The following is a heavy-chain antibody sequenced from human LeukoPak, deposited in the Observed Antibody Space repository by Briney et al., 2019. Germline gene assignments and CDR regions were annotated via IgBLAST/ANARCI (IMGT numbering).Heavy chain of an antibody. CDR1: GFTFSSYA. CDR2: ISGNGGST. J-gene: IGHJ6*02. Sequence: PGGSLRLSCAASGFTFSSYAMSWVRQAPGKGLEWVSSISGNGGSTKYADSVKGRFTISRDNSKNTLYPQMNSLRAEDTAVYYCAKGLTVTMWGQGMDVWGQGTTVTVSS. D-gene: IGHD4-11*01. V-gene: IGHV3-23*01. CDR3: AKGLTVTMWGQGMDV.